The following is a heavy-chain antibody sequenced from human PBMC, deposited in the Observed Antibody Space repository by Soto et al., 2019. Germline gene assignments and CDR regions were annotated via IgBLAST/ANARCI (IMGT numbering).Heavy chain of an antibody. CDR1: GDSISSYY. CDR2: ISASGSS. D-gene: IGHD3-22*01. Sequence: SETVSLTCQVSGDSISSYYWSWIRQPAGKGLEWIGRISASGSSNYNPSLKTRVTMSLDTSKSQFSLQLNSVTAADTAVYYCAREGVAVSGYNWFDPWGQGTLVTVSS. V-gene: IGHV4-4*07. CDR3: AREGVAVSGYNWFDP. J-gene: IGHJ5*02.